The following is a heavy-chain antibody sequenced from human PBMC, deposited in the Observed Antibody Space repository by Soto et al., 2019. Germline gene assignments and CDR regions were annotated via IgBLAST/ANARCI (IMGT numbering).Heavy chain of an antibody. CDR1: GFTFSIYA. D-gene: IGHD3-10*01. CDR2: TGLNGRTT. V-gene: IGHV3-23*01. J-gene: IGHJ6*02. CDR3: ARVSLVRGVIIVDYYYGMDV. Sequence: GGSLRLSCAASGFTFSIYAMTWVRQAPGKGLEWVSTTGLNGRTTYYADSVKGRFTVSRDNSNNTLDLQMSSLRAEDTAVYYCARVSLVRGVIIVDYYYGMDVWGQGTTVTVSS.